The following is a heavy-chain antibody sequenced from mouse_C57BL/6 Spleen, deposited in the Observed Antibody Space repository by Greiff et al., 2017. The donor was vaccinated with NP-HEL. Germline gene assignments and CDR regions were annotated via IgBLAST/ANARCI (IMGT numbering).Heavy chain of an antibody. CDR2: IDPSDSYT. Sequence: QVQLQQPGAELVKPGASVKLSCKASGYTFTSYWMHWVKQRPGQGLEWIGEIDPSDSYTNYNQKFKGKATLTVDTSSSTAYMQLSSLTSEDSAVYYCARGRLRAGDYWGQGTSVTVSS. D-gene: IGHD2-4*01. J-gene: IGHJ4*01. V-gene: IGHV1-69*02. CDR3: ARGRLRAGDY. CDR1: GYTFTSYW.